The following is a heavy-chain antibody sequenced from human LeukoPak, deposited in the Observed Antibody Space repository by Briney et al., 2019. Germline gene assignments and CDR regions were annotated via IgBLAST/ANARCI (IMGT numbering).Heavy chain of an antibody. CDR3: VRGDDIGKHPTRAYYFEI. V-gene: IGHV3-23*01. CDR1: RFTFTRHA. Sequence: PGGSLRLSCAASRFTFTRHAMSWVRQAPGKGLERVSTTGLESVHTLCADSVQGRFTVSRDNSRNTLDLQMDNLTVDDTAIYYCVRGDDIGKHPTRAYYFEIWGQGTLVSVSS. CDR2: TGLESVHT. J-gene: IGHJ4*02. D-gene: IGHD3-22*01.